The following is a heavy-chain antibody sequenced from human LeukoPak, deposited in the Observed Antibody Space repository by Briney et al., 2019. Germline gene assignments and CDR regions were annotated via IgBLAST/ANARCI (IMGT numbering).Heavy chain of an antibody. CDR2: ISAYNGNT. Sequence: ASVKVSCKASGYTFTSYGISWVRQAPGQGLEWMGWISAYNGNTNYAQKLQGRVTMTTDTSTSTTYMELRSLRSDDTAVYYCARDVRSIFGVFIIPEWWFDPWGQGTRVTVSS. CDR1: GYTFTSYG. CDR3: ARDVRSIFGVFIIPEWWFDP. J-gene: IGHJ5*02. D-gene: IGHD3-3*01. V-gene: IGHV1-18*01.